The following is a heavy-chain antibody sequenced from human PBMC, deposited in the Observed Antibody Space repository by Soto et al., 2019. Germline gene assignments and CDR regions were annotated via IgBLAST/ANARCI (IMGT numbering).Heavy chain of an antibody. CDR3: ARAIVPAAIASYYYYGMDV. CDR1: GGTFSSYA. J-gene: IGHJ6*02. D-gene: IGHD2-2*02. Sequence: SVKVSCKTSGGTFSSYAISWVRQAPGQGLEWMGGIVPLFRTTNYAQKFQGRVTITADTSTYTVYMELSGLRSGDTAVYYCARAIVPAAIASYYYYGMDVWGQGTTVTVSS. CDR2: IVPLFRTT. V-gene: IGHV1-69*06.